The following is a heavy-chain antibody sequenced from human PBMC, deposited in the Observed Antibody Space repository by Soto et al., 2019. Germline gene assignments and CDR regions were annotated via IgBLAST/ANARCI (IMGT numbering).Heavy chain of an antibody. D-gene: IGHD2-21*02. J-gene: IGHJ6*02. CDR3: VSVGAYCEGHCNRSSYGVDV. CDR2: MHYSGAT. Sequence: PSETLSLTCSVSGGSVSNNVHYWGWIRQPPGKGLEWIGAMHYSGATYYKLSLESRVSISIDTSKNEFSLRLTSAAAADTAIYYCVSVGAYCEGHCNRSSYGVDVWGQGTTVTVPS. CDR1: GGSVSNNVHY. V-gene: IGHV4-39*01.